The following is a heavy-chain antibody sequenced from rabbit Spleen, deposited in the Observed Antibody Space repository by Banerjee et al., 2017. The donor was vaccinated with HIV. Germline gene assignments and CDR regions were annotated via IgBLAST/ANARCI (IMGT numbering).Heavy chain of an antibody. Sequence: QSLEESGGDLVKPGTSLTLTCAASGFSFSSSYYMCWVRQAPGKGLECIACIYTGASGSTYYATWAKGRFTISKTSSTTVTLQMTSLTAADTATYFCAREPFRAANGNFNLWGPGTLVTVS. CDR1: GFSFSSSYY. J-gene: IGHJ4*01. V-gene: IGHV1S40*01. D-gene: IGHD5-1*01. CDR2: IYTGASGST. CDR3: AREPFRAANGNFNL.